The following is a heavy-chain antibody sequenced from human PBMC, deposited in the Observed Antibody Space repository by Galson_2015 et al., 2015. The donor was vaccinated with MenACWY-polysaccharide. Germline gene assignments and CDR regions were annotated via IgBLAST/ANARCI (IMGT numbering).Heavy chain of an antibody. V-gene: IGHV3-48*03. Sequence: SLRLSCAASGFTFRNYQMNWVRQAPGKGLEWISYISTSGVTIYYADSVRGRFTISRDNAKNLVYLQMNSLRAEDTAVYFCARDRGSYDALDFWGPGTMVTVSS. CDR2: ISTSGVTI. CDR1: GFTFRNYQ. J-gene: IGHJ3*01. CDR3: ARDRGSYDALDF. D-gene: IGHD1-26*01.